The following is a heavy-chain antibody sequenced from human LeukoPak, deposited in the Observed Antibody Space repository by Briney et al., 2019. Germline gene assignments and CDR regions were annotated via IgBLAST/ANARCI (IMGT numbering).Heavy chain of an antibody. CDR3: AKDGAFRLVVPAAPTMDV. J-gene: IGHJ6*03. V-gene: IGHV3-30*18. D-gene: IGHD2-2*01. CDR2: IWYGGSNK. Sequence: GRSLRLSCAASGFTFSSYGMHWVRQAAGKGLEWVAGIWYGGSNKYYADSVKGRFTISRDNSKNTLYPQMNSLRAEDTAVYYCAKDGAFRLVVPAAPTMDVWGKGTTVTVSS. CDR1: GFTFSSYG.